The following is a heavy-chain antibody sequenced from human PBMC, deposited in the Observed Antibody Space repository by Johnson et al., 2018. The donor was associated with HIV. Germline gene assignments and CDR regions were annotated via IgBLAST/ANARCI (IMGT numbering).Heavy chain of an antibody. V-gene: IGHV3-66*01. D-gene: IGHD3-22*01. CDR2: IYSDGST. CDR3: AKAYSAVVGDAFDI. Sequence: VQLVESGGGLVQPGGSLRLSCAASGLTVSTNDINWVRQAPGKGLEWVAIIYSDGSTYYADSVQGRFTISRDDSKNTLYVQMNSLRAEDTAVYYCAKAYSAVVGDAFDIWGQGTLVTVSS. CDR1: GLTVSTND. J-gene: IGHJ3*02.